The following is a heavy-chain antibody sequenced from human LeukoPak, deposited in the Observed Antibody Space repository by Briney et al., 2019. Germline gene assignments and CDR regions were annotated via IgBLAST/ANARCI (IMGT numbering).Heavy chain of an antibody. CDR1: GGSISSDC. CDR2: ISYSVST. D-gene: IGHD3-22*01. CDR3: ARAPSYYDSSGYYRYYYMDV. V-gene: IGHV4-59*01. J-gene: IGHJ6*03. Sequence: SGTLCLTCAVSGGSISSDCCGCVRQPPGKGLGWVGAISYSVSTNYNPSLKSRVTISVDTSKNQFSLKLSSVTAADTAVYYCARAPSYYDSSGYYRYYYMDVWGKGTTVTVSS.